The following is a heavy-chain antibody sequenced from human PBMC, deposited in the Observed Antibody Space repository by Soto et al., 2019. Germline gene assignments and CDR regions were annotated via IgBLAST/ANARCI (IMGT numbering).Heavy chain of an antibody. CDR1: GFAFSSYS. V-gene: IGHV3-23*01. CDR2: ISGSGDYT. J-gene: IGHJ4*02. Sequence: GGSLSLSCAAFGFAFSSYSMSWVRQAPGKGLEWVSGISGSGDYTYYADSVKGRFTISRDNLKNTLYLQMNTLRAEDTAVYYCQWDSWGQGTLVTVSS. D-gene: IGHD6-19*01. CDR3: QWDS.